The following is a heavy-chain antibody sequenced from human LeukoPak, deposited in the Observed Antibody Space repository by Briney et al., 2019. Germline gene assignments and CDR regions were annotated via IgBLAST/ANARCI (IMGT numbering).Heavy chain of an antibody. CDR2: IRYDGSNK. D-gene: IGHD3-22*01. CDR3: AKAIIKAEYYYDSSGYRPSYYFDY. V-gene: IGHV3-30*02. Sequence: GESLRLSCAASGFTFSSYGMHWVRQAPGKGLEWVAFIRYDGSNKYYADSVKGRYTISRDNSKNTLYLQMNSLRAEGTAVYYCAKAIIKAEYYYDSSGYRPSYYFDYWGQGTQVTVSS. CDR1: GFTFSSYG. J-gene: IGHJ4*02.